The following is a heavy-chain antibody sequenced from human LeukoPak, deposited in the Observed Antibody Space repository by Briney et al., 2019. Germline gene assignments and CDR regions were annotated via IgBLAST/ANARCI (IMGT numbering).Heavy chain of an antibody. V-gene: IGHV3-9*03. CDR3: AKDQYSSSPWYAFDI. Sequence: GGSLRLSCAASGFTFDDYAMHWVRQAPGKGLEWVSGISWNSGSIGYADSVKGRFTISRDNAKNSLYLQMNSLRAEDMALYYCAKDQYSSSPWYAFDIWGQGTMVTVSS. J-gene: IGHJ3*02. CDR2: ISWNSGSI. D-gene: IGHD6-6*01. CDR1: GFTFDDYA.